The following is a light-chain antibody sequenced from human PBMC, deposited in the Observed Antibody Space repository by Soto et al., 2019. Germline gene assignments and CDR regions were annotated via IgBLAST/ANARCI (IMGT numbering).Light chain of an antibody. Sequence: QSVLTQPPPVSGAPGQRVTISCTGSSSNIGAGYDVHWYQQLPGTAPKLLIYGNSNRPSGVPDRFSGSKSGTSASLAITGLKAEDGAVYYGQSYDSSLGGSRFFGTGTKVTVL. CDR2: GNS. CDR3: QSYDSSLGGSRF. V-gene: IGLV1-40*01. CDR1: SSNIGAGYD. J-gene: IGLJ1*01.